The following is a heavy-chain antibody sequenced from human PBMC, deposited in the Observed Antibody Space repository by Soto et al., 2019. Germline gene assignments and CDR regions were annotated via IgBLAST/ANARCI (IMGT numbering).Heavy chain of an antibody. D-gene: IGHD1-26*01. V-gene: IGHV4-34*01. J-gene: IGHJ4*02. CDR1: GKSLSGYY. Sequence: SETRSLTCAVYGKSLSGYYWSWIRQPPGKALEWIGEINHSGNTNYNPSLKSRVTISVDTSKNQLFLNLSSVTAADTAMYYCARHHVRGRTIAGAAEFWGQGTQVTVSS. CDR2: INHSGNT. CDR3: ARHHVRGRTIAGAAEF.